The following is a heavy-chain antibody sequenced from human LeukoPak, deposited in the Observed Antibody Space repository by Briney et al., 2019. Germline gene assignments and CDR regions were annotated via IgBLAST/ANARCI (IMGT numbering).Heavy chain of an antibody. CDR1: GFTFSSYS. V-gene: IGHV3-21*01. CDR2: ISSSSSYI. J-gene: IGHJ3*02. CDR3: ARLQEDAFDI. Sequence: GGSLRLSCAASGFTFSSYSMNWVRQAPGKGLEWVSSISSSSSYIYYADSVKGRFTISRDNAKNLLYLQMNSLRAEDTAVYYCARLQEDAFDIWGQGTMVTVSS.